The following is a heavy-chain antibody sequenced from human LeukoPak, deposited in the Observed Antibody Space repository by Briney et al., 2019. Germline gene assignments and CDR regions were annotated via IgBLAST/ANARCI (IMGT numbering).Heavy chain of an antibody. V-gene: IGHV3-21*01. Sequence: PGGSLRLSCAASGFTFSSYSMNWARQAPGKGLEWVSSISSSSSYIYYADSVKGRFTISRDNAKNSLYLQMNSLRAEDTAVYYCARELGPSTYYYYYGMDVWGQGTTVTVSS. CDR1: GFTFSSYS. D-gene: IGHD6-6*01. CDR3: ARELGPSTYYYYYGMDV. J-gene: IGHJ6*02. CDR2: ISSSSSYI.